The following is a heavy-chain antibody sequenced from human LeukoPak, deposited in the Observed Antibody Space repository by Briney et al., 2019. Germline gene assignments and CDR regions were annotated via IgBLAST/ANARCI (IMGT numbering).Heavy chain of an antibody. CDR3: ARRPYSSSWYYFDY. D-gene: IGHD6-13*01. CDR1: GFTFSSYA. J-gene: IGHJ4*02. Sequence: GRSLRLSCAASGFTFSSYAMHWVRQAPGKGLEWVAVISYDGSNEYYADSVKGRFTISRDNSKNTLYLQMNSLRAEDTAVYYCARRPYSSSWYYFDYWGQGTLVTVSS. CDR2: ISYDGSNE. V-gene: IGHV3-30-3*01.